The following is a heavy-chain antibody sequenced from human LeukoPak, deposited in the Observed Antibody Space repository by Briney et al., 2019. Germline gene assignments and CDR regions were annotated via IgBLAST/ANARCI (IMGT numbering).Heavy chain of an antibody. CDR1: GFTFSTYA. CDR2: ISGSDGST. J-gene: IGHJ4*02. CDR3: ARVDRYNSWNNYFDD. V-gene: IGHV3-23*01. D-gene: IGHD6-19*01. Sequence: GGSLRLSCAASGFTFSTYAMSWVRQAPGKGLEWVSTISGSDGSTYYADSVKGRFTISRDNSKNTLYLQMKSLRAEDTAVYYCARVDRYNSWNNYFDDWGQGTLVTVSS.